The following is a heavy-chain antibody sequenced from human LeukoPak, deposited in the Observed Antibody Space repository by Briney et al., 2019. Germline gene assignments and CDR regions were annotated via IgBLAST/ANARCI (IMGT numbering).Heavy chain of an antibody. Sequence: ASVKVSCKASGYTFTSYYMHWVRQAPGQGLEWMGIINPSGGSTSYAQKFQGRVTMTRDTSTSTVYMELSSLRSEATAVYYCASLMPTYYYDSSGDWYFDLWGRGTLVTVSS. CDR2: INPSGGST. D-gene: IGHD3-22*01. CDR1: GYTFTSYY. V-gene: IGHV1-46*01. J-gene: IGHJ2*01. CDR3: ASLMPTYYYDSSGDWYFDL.